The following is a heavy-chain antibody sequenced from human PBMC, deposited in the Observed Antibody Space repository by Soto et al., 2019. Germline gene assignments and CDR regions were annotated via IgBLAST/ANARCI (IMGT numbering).Heavy chain of an antibody. CDR3: ARFGTYYDTSGYMY. V-gene: IGHV3-74*01. Sequence: PGGSLRLSCAASGFTFGSHWMHWVRQAPGKGLVWVSRINTDGSTTTYADSVKGRFTISRDNARNTLYLQMDSLRGEDTAVYYCARFGTYYDTSGYMYWGQGAPVTVSS. D-gene: IGHD3-22*01. J-gene: IGHJ4*02. CDR2: INTDGSTT. CDR1: GFTFGSHW.